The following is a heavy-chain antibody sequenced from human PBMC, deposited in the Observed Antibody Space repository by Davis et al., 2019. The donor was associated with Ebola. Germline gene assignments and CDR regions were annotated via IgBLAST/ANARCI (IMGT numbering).Heavy chain of an antibody. J-gene: IGHJ6*02. CDR3: ARAHGNWNRTYYYYGMDV. D-gene: IGHD1/OR15-1a*01. Sequence: SETLSLTCAVYGGSFSGYYWSWIRQPPGKGLEWIGEINHSGSTNYNPSLKSRVTISVDTSKNQFSLKLSSVTAADTAVYYCARAHGNWNRTYYYYGMDVWGQGTTVTVSS. V-gene: IGHV4-34*01. CDR1: GGSFSGYY. CDR2: INHSGST.